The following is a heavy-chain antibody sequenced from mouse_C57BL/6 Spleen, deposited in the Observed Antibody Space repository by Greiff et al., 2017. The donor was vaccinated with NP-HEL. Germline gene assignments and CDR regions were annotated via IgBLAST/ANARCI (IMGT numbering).Heavy chain of an antibody. CDR3: ARSDRSGPFAY. CDR2: INPNNGGT. CDR1: GYTFTDYY. J-gene: IGHJ3*01. Sequence: EVQLQQSGPELVKPGASVKISCKASGYTFTDYYMNWVKQSHGKSLEWIGDINPNNGGTSYNQKFKGKATLTVDKSSSTAYMELRSLTSEDSAIYYCARSDRSGPFAYWGQGTLVTVSA. D-gene: IGHD3-2*02. V-gene: IGHV1-26*01.